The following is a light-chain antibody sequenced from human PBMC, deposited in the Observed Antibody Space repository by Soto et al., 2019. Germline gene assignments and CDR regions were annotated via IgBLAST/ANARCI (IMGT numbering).Light chain of an antibody. CDR2: DAS. V-gene: IGKV1-5*01. J-gene: IGKJ1*01. Sequence: IGGTVTITFRASQSINRWLAWYQQKPGEDPKLLIYDASSLESGVPSRFSGTGSGTEFTLIMCSLQPDAFATNYCQQHGSYWTDAQGTKVDIK. CDR1: QSINRW. CDR3: QQHGSYWT.